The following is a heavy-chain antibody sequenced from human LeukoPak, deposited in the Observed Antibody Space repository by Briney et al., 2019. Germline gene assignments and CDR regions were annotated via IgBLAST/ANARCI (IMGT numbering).Heavy chain of an antibody. V-gene: IGHV3-30*18. CDR3: AKDYGDYAYYYYYMDV. J-gene: IGHJ6*03. CDR2: ISYDGSNK. Sequence: RGGSLRLSCAASEFTFSSYGMHWVRQAPGKGLEWVAVISYDGSNKYYADSVKGRFTISRDNSKNTLYLQMNSLRAEDTAVYYCAKDYGDYAYYYYYMDVWGKGTTVTVSS. CDR1: EFTFSSYG. D-gene: IGHD4-17*01.